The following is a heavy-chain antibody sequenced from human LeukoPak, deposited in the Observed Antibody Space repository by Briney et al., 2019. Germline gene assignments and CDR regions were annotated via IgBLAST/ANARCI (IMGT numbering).Heavy chain of an antibody. CDR2: INHSGST. J-gene: IGHJ4*02. D-gene: IGHD5-18*01. Sequence: SETLSLTCAVYGGSFSGYYWSWIRQPPGKGLEWIGEINHSGSTNYNPSLKSRVTISVDTSKNQFSLKLSSVTAADTAVYYCAGGRSYGYRDLDYWGQGTLVTVSS. CDR3: AGGRSYGYRDLDY. CDR1: GGSFSGYY. V-gene: IGHV4-34*01.